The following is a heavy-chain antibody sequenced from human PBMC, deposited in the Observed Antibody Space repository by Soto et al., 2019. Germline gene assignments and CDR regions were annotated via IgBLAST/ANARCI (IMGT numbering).Heavy chain of an antibody. CDR2: INAGNGNT. J-gene: IGHJ4*02. Sequence: QVQLVQSGAEVKKPGASVKVSCKASGYTFTNYAMHWVRQAPGQRLEWMGWINAGNGNTKYSQKFQGRVTITRDTSESTAYMDLSSLRSEDTAVYYCACGPGGADGPGDYWGQGTLVTVSS. CDR1: GYTFTNYA. V-gene: IGHV1-3*01. CDR3: ACGPGGADGPGDY. D-gene: IGHD2-15*01.